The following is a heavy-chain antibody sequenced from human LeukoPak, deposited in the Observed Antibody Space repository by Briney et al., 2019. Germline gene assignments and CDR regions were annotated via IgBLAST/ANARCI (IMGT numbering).Heavy chain of an antibody. D-gene: IGHD6-19*01. Sequence: PGGSLRLSCAASGFAFSSYGMHWVRQAPGKGLEWVAVIWYDGSSKYYADSVKGRFTISRDNSKNTLYLQMNSLRAVDTAVYYCARDTYSSGWSGTDYWGQGTLVTVSS. CDR2: IWYDGSSK. J-gene: IGHJ4*02. V-gene: IGHV3-33*01. CDR3: ARDTYSSGWSGTDY. CDR1: GFAFSSYG.